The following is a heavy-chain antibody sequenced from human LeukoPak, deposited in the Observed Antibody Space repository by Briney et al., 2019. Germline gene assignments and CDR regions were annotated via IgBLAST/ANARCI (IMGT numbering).Heavy chain of an antibody. CDR1: GGSIDRGPYY. J-gene: IGHJ4*02. CDR3: VRDASGGDYFDY. Sequence: SETLSLTCTVSGGSIDRGPYYWGWIRQPPGKGLEWIGSVYSNGHTYHNPSLRTRVTISLNTSKNQFSLRLNSVTAADTAVYYCVRDASGGDYFDYWGLGTLVTVSS. V-gene: IGHV4-39*07. CDR2: VYSNGHT. D-gene: IGHD2-21*01.